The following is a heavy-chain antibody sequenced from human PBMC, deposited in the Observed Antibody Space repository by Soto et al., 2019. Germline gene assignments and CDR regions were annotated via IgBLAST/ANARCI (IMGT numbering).Heavy chain of an antibody. V-gene: IGHV3-30-3*01. CDR2: ISYDGSNK. Sequence: WSLRLSCAASGFTFSSYAMHWIRQAPGKGLEWGAVISYDGSNKYYADSVKGRFTISRDNSKNTLYLQMNSLRAEDTAVYHCARVASHYYYGMDVWGQGTTVTVSS. J-gene: IGHJ6*02. CDR1: GFTFSSYA. CDR3: ARVASHYYYGMDV.